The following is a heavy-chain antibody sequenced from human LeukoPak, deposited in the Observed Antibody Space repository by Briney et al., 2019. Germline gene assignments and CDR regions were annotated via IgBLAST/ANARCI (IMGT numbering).Heavy chain of an antibody. J-gene: IGHJ4*02. Sequence: ASVKVSCKASGYTFTDYYMHWVRQAPGQGLEWMAWINPNSGGTNYAQKFQGRVTMTRDTSISTAYMELSRLRSDDTAVYYCARPQRKTYYDILTGPFDYWGQGTLVTVSS. CDR3: ARPQRKTYYDILTGPFDY. D-gene: IGHD3-9*01. CDR1: GYTFTDYY. CDR2: INPNSGGT. V-gene: IGHV1-2*02.